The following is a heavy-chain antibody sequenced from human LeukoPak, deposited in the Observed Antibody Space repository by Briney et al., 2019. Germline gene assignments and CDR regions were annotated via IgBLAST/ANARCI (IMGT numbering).Heavy chain of an antibody. V-gene: IGHV1-2*02. D-gene: IGHD2-2*01. CDR2: INPNSGGT. J-gene: IGHJ5*02. CDR1: GYTFTGYY. Sequence: EASVKVSCKASGYTFTGYYMHWVRQAPGQGLEWMGWINPNSGGTNYAQKFQGRVTMTRDTSISTAYMELSRLRSDDTAVYYCARDAGYCSSTSCQGGSFDPWGQGTLVTVSS. CDR3: ARDAGYCSSTSCQGGSFDP.